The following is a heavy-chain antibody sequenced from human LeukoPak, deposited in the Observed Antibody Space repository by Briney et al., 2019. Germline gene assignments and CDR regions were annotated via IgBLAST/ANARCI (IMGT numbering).Heavy chain of an antibody. Sequence: SETLSLTCTVSGGSISSGGYYWSWIRQHPGKGLERIGYIYYSGSTYYNPSLKSRVTISVDTSKNQFSLKLSSVTAADTAVYYCARVVSLNIAAHTGSYFDYWGQGTLVTVSS. CDR2: IYYSGST. J-gene: IGHJ4*02. V-gene: IGHV4-31*03. CDR1: GGSISSGGYY. D-gene: IGHD6-6*01. CDR3: ARVVSLNIAAHTGSYFDY.